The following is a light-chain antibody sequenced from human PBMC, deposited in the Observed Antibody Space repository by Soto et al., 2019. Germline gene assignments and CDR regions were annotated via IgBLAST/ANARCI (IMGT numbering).Light chain of an antibody. J-gene: IGKJ2*01. CDR3: HQYGSAPYT. V-gene: IGKV3-20*01. CDR1: QRVNSNF. Sequence: EIVLTQSPGTLSLSPGEGATLSCRASQRVNSNFLAWYLQKPGQTPRLLIYGASSRATGIPDRFTGSGSGTAFPLTISRLEPEDFAVYYCHQYGSAPYTFGQGTKLEIK. CDR2: GAS.